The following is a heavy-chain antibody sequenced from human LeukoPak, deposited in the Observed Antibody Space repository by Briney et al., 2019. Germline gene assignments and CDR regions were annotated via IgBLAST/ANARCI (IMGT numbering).Heavy chain of an antibody. J-gene: IGHJ4*02. D-gene: IGHD1-26*01. Sequence: PSETLSLTCTVSGASISGSGYYWGWIRQPPWKGLEWIGNIYDSGSTYYNASLQSRVTISIDTSKNQFSLRLSSVTAADTAMYYCAKSGGYGLIDYWGQGTLVTVSS. CDR3: AKSGGYGLIDY. CDR1: GASISGSGYY. V-gene: IGHV4-39*01. CDR2: IYDSGST.